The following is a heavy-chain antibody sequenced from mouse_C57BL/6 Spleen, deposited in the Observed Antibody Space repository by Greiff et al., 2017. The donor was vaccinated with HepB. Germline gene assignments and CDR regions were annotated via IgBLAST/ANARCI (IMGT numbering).Heavy chain of an antibody. V-gene: IGHV1-22*01. CDR1: GYTFTDYN. J-gene: IGHJ1*03. Sequence: EVQLQQSGPELVKPGASVKMSCKASGYTFTDYNMHWVKQSHGKSLEWIGYINPNNGGTSYNQKFKGKATLPVNKSSSTAYMELRSLTSEDSAVYYCARDHVSTHWYFDVWGTGTTVTVSS. CDR2: INPNNGGT. CDR3: ARDHVSTHWYFDV.